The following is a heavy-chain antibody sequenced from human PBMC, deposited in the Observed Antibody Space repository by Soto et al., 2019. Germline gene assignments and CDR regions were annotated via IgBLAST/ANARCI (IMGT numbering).Heavy chain of an antibody. CDR3: ARDKRDLRFLEWSYYFDY. V-gene: IGHV1-69*04. D-gene: IGHD3-3*01. J-gene: IGHJ4*02. CDR2: IIPILGIA. CDR1: GGTFSSYT. Sequence: SVKVSFNASGGTFSSYTISLVRQAPGQGLEWMGRIIPILGIANYAQKFQGRVTITADKSTSTAYMELSSLRSEDTAVYYCARDKRDLRFLEWSYYFDYWGQGTLVTVSS.